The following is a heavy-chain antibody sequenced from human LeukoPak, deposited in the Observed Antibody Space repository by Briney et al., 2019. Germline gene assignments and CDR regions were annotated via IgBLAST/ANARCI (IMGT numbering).Heavy chain of an antibody. CDR1: GFTFSSYA. D-gene: IGHD3-22*01. CDR3: ARDYKAYYDSSGYYSLDAFDI. CDR2: ISYDGSNK. V-gene: IGHV3-30*04. J-gene: IGHJ3*02. Sequence: QAGGSLRLSCAASGFTFSSYAMHWVRQAPGKGLEWVAVISYDGSNKYYADSVKGRFTISRDNSKNTLYLQMNSLRAEDTAVYYCARDYKAYYDSSGYYSLDAFDIWGQGTMVTVSS.